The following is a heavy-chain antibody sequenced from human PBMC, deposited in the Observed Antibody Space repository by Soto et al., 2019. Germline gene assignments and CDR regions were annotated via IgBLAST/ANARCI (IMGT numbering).Heavy chain of an antibody. V-gene: IGHV3-21*01. CDR1: GFTFSSYS. D-gene: IGHD6-13*01. J-gene: IGHJ6*02. CDR2: ISSSSSYI. CDR3: ARDLFLGTGIAAAGSPFGMDV. Sequence: GGSLRLSCAASGFTFSSYSMNWVRQAPGKGLEWVSSISSSSSYIYYADSVKGRFTISRDNAKNSLYLQMNSLRAEDTAVYYCARDLFLGTGIAAAGSPFGMDVWGQGTTVTVSS.